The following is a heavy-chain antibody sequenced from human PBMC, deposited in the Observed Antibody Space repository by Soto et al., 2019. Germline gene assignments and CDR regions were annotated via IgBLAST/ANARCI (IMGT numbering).Heavy chain of an antibody. CDR3: ARLVYDTRLNYMYFDF. V-gene: IGHV3-30*03. D-gene: IGHD3-10*01. CDR1: GFTFSSYG. CDR2: ISYDGSNK. J-gene: IGHJ4*02. Sequence: PGGSLRLSCAASGFTFSSYGMHWVRQAPGKGLEWVAVISYDGSNKYYADSVKGRFTISRDNSKNTLYLQMNSLRAEDTAVYFCARLVYDTRLNYMYFDFWGQGTLVTVSS.